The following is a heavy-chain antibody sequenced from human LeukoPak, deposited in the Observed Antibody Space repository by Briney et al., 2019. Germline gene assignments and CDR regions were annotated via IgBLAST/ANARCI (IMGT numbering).Heavy chain of an antibody. CDR3: AKGLMVAASLVFDY. CDR1: AFTFSSYA. D-gene: IGHD2-15*01. J-gene: IGHJ4*02. V-gene: IGHV3-23*01. Sequence: QPGASLTLSCAASAFTFSSYATSWLRPAPGKGLEWVSAINGSGGSTYYADSVKGRFTTSRANSKNTLYLKMNSPSDEDTSLYYCAKGLMVAASLVFDYWGQGTLVTVSS. CDR2: INGSGGST.